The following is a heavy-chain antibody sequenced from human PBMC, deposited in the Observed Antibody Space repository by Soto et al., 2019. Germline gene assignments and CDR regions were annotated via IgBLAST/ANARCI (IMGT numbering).Heavy chain of an antibody. CDR1: GGSFSGYY. CDR2: INHSGST. J-gene: IGHJ4*02. D-gene: IGHD3-3*01. CDR3: ARTPPTIFGVVIPPFDY. Sequence: PSATLSLTCAVYGGSFSGYYWSWIRQPPGKGLEWIGEINHSGSTNYNPSIKSRVTISVDTSKNQFSLKLSSVTAADTAVYYCARTPPTIFGVVIPPFDYWGQGTLVTVSS. V-gene: IGHV4-34*01.